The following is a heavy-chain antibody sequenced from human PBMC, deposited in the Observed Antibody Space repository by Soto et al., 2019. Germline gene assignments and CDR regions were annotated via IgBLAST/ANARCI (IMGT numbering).Heavy chain of an antibody. D-gene: IGHD4-17*01. CDR1: GGSISSYY. J-gene: IGHJ4*02. CDR3: ARRYGDCFDY. V-gene: IGHV4-59*12. CDR2: SYYSGST. Sequence: QVQLPESAPGLVKPSETLSLTSTVAGGSISSYYWSWIRQPPGKGLEWIGYSYYSGSTNNNPSLKSRVTISGETSKNQFSLKLSSVTAADTAVYYCARRYGDCFDYWGQGTLVTVSS.